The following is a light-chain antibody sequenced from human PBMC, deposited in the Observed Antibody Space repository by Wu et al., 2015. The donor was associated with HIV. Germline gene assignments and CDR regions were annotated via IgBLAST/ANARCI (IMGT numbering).Light chain of an antibody. V-gene: IGKV3-20*01. J-gene: IGKJ1*01. CDR1: QSVSSSD. Sequence: EIVLTQSPGTLSLSPGERATLSCRASQSVSSSDLAWYQQKPGQAPRLLIYGASSRATGIPDRFSGSGSGTDFTLNISRLEPEDFAVYYCQQYDTSKVWTFGQGTKVEI. CDR3: QQYDTSKVWT. CDR2: GAS.